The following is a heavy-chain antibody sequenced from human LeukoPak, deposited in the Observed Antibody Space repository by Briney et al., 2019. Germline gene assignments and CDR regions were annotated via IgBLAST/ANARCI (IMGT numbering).Heavy chain of an antibody. V-gene: IGHV3-23*01. CDR1: GFXXXXXX. D-gene: IGHD4-17*01. CDR2: XSXXXXAT. CDR3: AKDQYGEAFDI. Sequence: PGGSLRXXXXXSGFXXXXXXXXXVRQXPGXXXXXVSAXSXXXXATXXXXXXXXXXTXSRXNSXXTLYLQMNSLXAEDTAVYYCAKDQYGEAFDIWGPGTMVTVSS. J-gene: IGHJ3*02.